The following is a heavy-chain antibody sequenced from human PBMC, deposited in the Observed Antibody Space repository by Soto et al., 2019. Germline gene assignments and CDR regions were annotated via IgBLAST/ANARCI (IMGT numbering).Heavy chain of an antibody. CDR2: TSYRSKWYN. Sequence: PSQTLSLTCAISGDSVSSKSVAWNWIRQSPSRGLEWLGRTSYRSKWYNDYAESVKSRITINPDTSKNQFSLQLKSVTPEDTAVYYCARAATIFYYGLVVWGQGTTVTVS. CDR3: ARAATIFYYGLVV. D-gene: IGHD6-25*01. CDR1: GDSVSSKSVA. J-gene: IGHJ6*02. V-gene: IGHV6-1*01.